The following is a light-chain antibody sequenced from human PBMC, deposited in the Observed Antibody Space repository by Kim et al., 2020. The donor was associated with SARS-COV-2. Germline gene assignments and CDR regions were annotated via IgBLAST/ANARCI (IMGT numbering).Light chain of an antibody. CDR1: NIGGKT. V-gene: IGLV3-21*04. CDR2: YDG. J-gene: IGLJ2*01. CDR3: QVWDSSSDHVL. Sequence: APGQTASITCGGNNIGGKTVHWYQQKPGQAPVVVIRYDGDRPSGIPERFSGSNSGNAATLTISRVEAGDEADYYCQVWDSSSDHVLFGGGTQLTVL.